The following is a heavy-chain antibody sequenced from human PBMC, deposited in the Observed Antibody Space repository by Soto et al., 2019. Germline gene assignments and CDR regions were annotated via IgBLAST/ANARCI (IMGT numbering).Heavy chain of an antibody. V-gene: IGHV5-10-1*01. J-gene: IGHJ5*02. D-gene: IGHD2-2*01. CDR3: ARLYCSSSTCDSWFDP. CDR1: GYTFTTFW. CDR2: IDPRDSYT. Sequence: GESLKISCTGFGYTFTTFWISWVRQMPGRGLEWMGRIDPRDSYTNYSPSFQGHVTISGDKSISTVYLQWASLKASDTAMYYCARLYCSSSTCDSWFDPWGQGTLVTVSS.